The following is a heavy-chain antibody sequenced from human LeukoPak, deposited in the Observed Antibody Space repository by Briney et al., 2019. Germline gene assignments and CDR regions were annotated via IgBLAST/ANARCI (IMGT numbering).Heavy chain of an antibody. J-gene: IGHJ4*02. CDR1: GGSTSSYY. Sequence: SETLSLTCTVSGGSTSSYYWNWIRQPPGKGPEWIGYIYYSGSTNYNPSLKSRVTISVDTSKNQFSPRLNSVTAADTAVYYCARAPSYYYDTSGFFDYWGQGTLVTVSS. V-gene: IGHV4-59*01. CDR3: ARAPSYYYDTSGFFDY. D-gene: IGHD3-22*01. CDR2: IYYSGST.